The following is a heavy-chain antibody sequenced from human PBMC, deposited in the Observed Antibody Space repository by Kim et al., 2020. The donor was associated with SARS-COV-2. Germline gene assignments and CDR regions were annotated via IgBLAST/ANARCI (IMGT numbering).Heavy chain of an antibody. CDR3: ARQQPEGY. CDR2: SGVP. V-gene: IGHV4-39*01. J-gene: IGHJ4*02. Sequence: SGVPYHHPSLHGRVTLSVDPSKNQFSLKLSSVTAADTAVYYCARQQPEGYWGQGTLVTVSS. D-gene: IGHD1-1*01.